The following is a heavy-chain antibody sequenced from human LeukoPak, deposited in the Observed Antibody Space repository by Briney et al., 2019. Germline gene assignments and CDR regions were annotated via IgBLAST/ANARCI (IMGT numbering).Heavy chain of an antibody. J-gene: IGHJ4*02. CDR1: GFTFSSYS. V-gene: IGHV3-48*01. Sequence: GGSLRLSCAGSGFTFSSYSMNWVRQAPGKGLEWVSYISSSSSIIDYADSVKGRFTISRDNAKNSLYLQINGLRAEDTAVYYCARARGYSYGYSDYWGQGTLVTVSS. D-gene: IGHD5-18*01. CDR2: ISSSSSII. CDR3: ARARGYSYGYSDY.